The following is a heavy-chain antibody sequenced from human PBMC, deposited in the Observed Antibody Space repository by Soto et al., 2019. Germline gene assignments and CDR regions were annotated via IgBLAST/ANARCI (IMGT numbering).Heavy chain of an antibody. CDR1: GGSISSYY. Sequence: SETLSLTCTVSGGSISSYYWSWLRQPPGKGLEWIGYIYYSGSTNYNPSLKSRVTISVDTSKNQFSLKLSSVTAADTAVYYCARSQKSSSRSWSFDYWGQGTLVTVSS. CDR2: IYYSGST. D-gene: IGHD6-6*01. V-gene: IGHV4-59*01. J-gene: IGHJ4*02. CDR3: ARSQKSSSRSWSFDY.